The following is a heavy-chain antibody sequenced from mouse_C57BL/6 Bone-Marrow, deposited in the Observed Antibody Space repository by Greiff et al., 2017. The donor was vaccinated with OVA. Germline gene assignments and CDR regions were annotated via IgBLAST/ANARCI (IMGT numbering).Heavy chain of an antibody. J-gene: IGHJ2*01. Sequence: QVQLKQPGAELVRPGSSVKLSCKASGYTFTSYWMDWVKQRPGQGLEWIGTIYPSDSETHYNQKFKDKATLTVDKSSSTAYMQLSSLTSEDSAVYYCARKTTVEYFDYWGQGTTLTVSS. CDR1: GYTFTSYW. D-gene: IGHD1-1*01. CDR2: IYPSDSET. V-gene: IGHV1-61*01. CDR3: ARKTTVEYFDY.